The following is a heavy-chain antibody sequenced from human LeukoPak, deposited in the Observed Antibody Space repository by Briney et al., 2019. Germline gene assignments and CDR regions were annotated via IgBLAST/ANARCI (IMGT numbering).Heavy chain of an antibody. Sequence: GGSLRLSCAASGFTFSSYAMSWVRQAPGKGLEGVSAISGSGGSTYYADSVKGRFTISRDNSKNTLYLQMNSLRAEDTAVYYCAKDKGTTYYDFWSGYCLDYWGQGTLVTVSS. J-gene: IGHJ4*02. CDR3: AKDKGTTYYDFWSGYCLDY. V-gene: IGHV3-23*01. CDR1: GFTFSSYA. CDR2: ISGSGGST. D-gene: IGHD3-3*01.